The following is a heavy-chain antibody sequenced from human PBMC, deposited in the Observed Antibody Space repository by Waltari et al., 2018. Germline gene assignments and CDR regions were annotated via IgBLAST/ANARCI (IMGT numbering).Heavy chain of an antibody. CDR1: GFTFSSSA. V-gene: IGHV3-73*01. D-gene: IGHD6-19*01. Sequence: EVQLVESGGGLVQPGGSLRLSCVASGFTFSSSALHWVRQASGKGLEWVGRIRSESNNYETGYAASVKGRFTISRDDSQNTAYLERNSLKTDDTAVYYCTTDSGGCPCPGDYWGQGVLVTVSS. J-gene: IGHJ4*02. CDR2: IRSESNNYET. CDR3: TTDSGGCPCPGDY.